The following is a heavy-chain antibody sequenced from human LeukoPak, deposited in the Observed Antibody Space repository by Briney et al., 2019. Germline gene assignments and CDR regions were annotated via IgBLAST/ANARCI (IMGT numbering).Heavy chain of an antibody. Sequence: PGGSLRLSCAAPGFTFSSYAMHWVRQAPGKGLEWVSGISWNSGSIGYADSVKGRFTISRDNAKNSLYLQMNSLRAEDTALYYCAKSPDGSGYYYPDYWGQGTLVTVSS. V-gene: IGHV3-9*01. CDR3: AKSPDGSGYYYPDY. D-gene: IGHD3-22*01. CDR1: GFTFSSYA. CDR2: ISWNSGSI. J-gene: IGHJ4*02.